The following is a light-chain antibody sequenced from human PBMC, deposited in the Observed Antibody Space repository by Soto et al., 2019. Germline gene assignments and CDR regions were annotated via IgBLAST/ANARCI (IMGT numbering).Light chain of an antibody. CDR2: GAS. J-gene: IGKJ2*01. V-gene: IGKV3-15*01. Sequence: EIVMTQSPATLSVSPGERATLSCRASQSVSSNLAWYQQKPGQAPRLLIYGASTRATGIPARFSGSGSGTEFTLTISILQSEDFAVYYCQSKDTFGQGTKLEIK. CDR3: QSKDT. CDR1: QSVSSN.